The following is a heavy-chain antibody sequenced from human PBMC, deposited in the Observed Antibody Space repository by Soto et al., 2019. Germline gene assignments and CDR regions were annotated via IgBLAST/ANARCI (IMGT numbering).Heavy chain of an antibody. CDR1: GFTFSNYA. V-gene: IGHV1-3*01. J-gene: IGHJ4*02. CDR3: ARGIWSGTSRPYYFDY. D-gene: IGHD3-3*01. CDR2: INAGNGDR. Sequence: ASVKVSCKASGFTFSNYAIQWVRQAPGQSLEWMGWINAGNGDRRYSQKFQGRVTITRGTSASLVYMELSDLRSEDTAVYYCARGIWSGTSRPYYFDYWGQGTLVTVSS.